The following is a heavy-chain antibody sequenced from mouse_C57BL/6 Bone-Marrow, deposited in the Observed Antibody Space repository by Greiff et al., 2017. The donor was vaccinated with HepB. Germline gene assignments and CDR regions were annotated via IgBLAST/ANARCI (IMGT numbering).Heavy chain of an antibody. CDR2: NYPGNSYT. V-gene: IGHV1-5*01. D-gene: IGHD1-1*01. J-gene: IGHJ1*03. CDR3: TRPQLSITTVVATRCFEV. CDR1: VYTFTSYW. Sequence: EVQLQQSGTVLARPGASVKMSCKTSVYTFTSYWMHWVKLRPGQGLEWIGANYPGNSYTSYNQKFKGKAKLTAVTSDSIAYMELSSLTNEDSSVYYYTRPQLSITTVVATRCFEVWGTGTTGTVSS.